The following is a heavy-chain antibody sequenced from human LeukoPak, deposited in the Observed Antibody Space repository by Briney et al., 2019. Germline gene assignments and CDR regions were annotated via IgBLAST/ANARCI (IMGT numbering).Heavy chain of an antibody. Sequence: GGSLRLSCAASGFSFSDYFMTWIRQAPGKGPEWVSHISGRSGVISYADSVKGRFTISRDNAKNSVYLQMNGLRAGDTGMYYCARAGGTGFWSGPDNYGLDVWGQGTTVTVFS. CDR2: ISGRSGVI. D-gene: IGHD3-3*01. V-gene: IGHV3-11*01. CDR3: ARAGGTGFWSGPDNYGLDV. CDR1: GFSFSDYF. J-gene: IGHJ6*02.